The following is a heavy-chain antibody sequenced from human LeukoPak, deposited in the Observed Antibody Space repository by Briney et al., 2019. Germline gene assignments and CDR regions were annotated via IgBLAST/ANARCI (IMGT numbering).Heavy chain of an antibody. CDR1: GFTFSGSA. D-gene: IGHD5-18*01. CDR2: IRSTANGYAT. CDR3: ARVRGYSYGYDY. J-gene: IGHJ4*02. V-gene: IGHV3-73*01. Sequence: PGGSLRLSCAASGFTFSGSALHWVRQASGKGLEWVGRIRSTANGYATAYAASVKGRFTISRDDSKNTAYLQMNSLRAEDTAVYYCARVRGYSYGYDYWGQGTLVTVSS.